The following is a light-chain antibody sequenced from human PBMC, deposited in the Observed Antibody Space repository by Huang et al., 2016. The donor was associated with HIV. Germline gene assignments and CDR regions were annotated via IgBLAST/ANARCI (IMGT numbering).Light chain of an antibody. CDR1: QSISTW. Sequence: DIQMTQSSSTLSASVGDRVTIACRASQSISTWLAWYQQKPGRAPNLLIYEASTLESGVPSGCSGGGSGTDFTLNISSLQPDDLATYYCQQYSSFPWTFGQGTKVEV. CDR3: QQYSSFPWT. CDR2: EAS. J-gene: IGKJ1*01. V-gene: IGKV1-5*03.